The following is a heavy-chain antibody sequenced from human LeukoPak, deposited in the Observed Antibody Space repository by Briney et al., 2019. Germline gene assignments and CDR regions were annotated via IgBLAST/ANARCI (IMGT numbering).Heavy chain of an antibody. CDR1: GYTFTSYY. CDR2: INPSGGST. D-gene: IGHD3-10*01. V-gene: IGHV1-46*01. CDR3: ARGAPYYYGSGSYYNDQDFDY. Sequence: ASVKVSCKASGYTFTSYYMHWVRQAPGQGLEWMGIINPSGGSTSYAQKFQGRVTMTRDTSTSTVYMELSSLRSEDTAVYYCARGAPYYYGSGSYYNDQDFDYWGQGTLVTVSS. J-gene: IGHJ4*02.